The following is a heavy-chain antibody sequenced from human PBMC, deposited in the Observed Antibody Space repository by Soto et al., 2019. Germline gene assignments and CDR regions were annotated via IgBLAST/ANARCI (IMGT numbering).Heavy chain of an antibody. D-gene: IGHD6-19*01. J-gene: IGHJ4*02. V-gene: IGHV3-11*06. CDR3: ASWQWLVRGDY. CDR1: GFTFSDYY. Sequence: GGSLRLSCAASGFTFSDYYMSWIRQAPGKGLEWVSYTSSSSSYTNYADSVKGRFTISRDNAKNSLYLQMNSLRAEDTAVYYCASWQWLVRGDYWGQGTLVTVSS. CDR2: TSSSSSYT.